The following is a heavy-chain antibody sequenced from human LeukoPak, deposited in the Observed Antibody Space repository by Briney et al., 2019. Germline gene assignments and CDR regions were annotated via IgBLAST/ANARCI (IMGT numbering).Heavy chain of an antibody. CDR3: VKDYDFWSGYYSPTRGYFDY. V-gene: IGHV3-30*02. Sequence: GGSLRLSCAASGFTFSSYGMHWVRQAPGKGLEWVSYIRYDGSNKYYADSVKGRFTISRDNSKNTLYLQMNSLRAEDTAVYYCVKDYDFWSGYYSPTRGYFDYWGQGTLVTVSS. D-gene: IGHD3-3*01. J-gene: IGHJ4*02. CDR1: GFTFSSYG. CDR2: IRYDGSNK.